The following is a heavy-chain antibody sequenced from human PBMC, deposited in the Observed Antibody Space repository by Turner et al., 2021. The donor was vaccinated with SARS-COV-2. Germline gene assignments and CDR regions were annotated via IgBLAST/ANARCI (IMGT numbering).Heavy chain of an antibody. J-gene: IGHJ3*02. Sequence: QVQLVESGGGVVQPGRSLRLSCAAAGFTLSDYTMYWVRQAPGKGLEWVALISYAGNIKQYADSVKGRLTISRDNSKNTVYLQMNSLGAEDTAVYYCASATRGGTYYYSAFDIWGQGTMVTVSS. CDR3: ASATRGGTYYYSAFDI. CDR2: ISYAGNIK. CDR1: GFTLSDYT. V-gene: IGHV3-30*04. D-gene: IGHD1-26*01.